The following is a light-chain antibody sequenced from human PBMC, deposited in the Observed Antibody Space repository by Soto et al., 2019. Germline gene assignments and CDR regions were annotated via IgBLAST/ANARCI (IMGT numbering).Light chain of an antibody. CDR1: SNDVGSYNL. V-gene: IGLV2-23*02. Sequence: QSVLIQPPAVSGSPGQSITISCTGTSNDVGSYNLVSWYQQHPGKAPKLMIYEVSKRPSGVSNRFSGSKSGNTASLTISGLQAEEEADYYCCSYAGSSTLRHVFGTGTKVTVL. J-gene: IGLJ1*01. CDR3: CSYAGSSTLRHV. CDR2: EVS.